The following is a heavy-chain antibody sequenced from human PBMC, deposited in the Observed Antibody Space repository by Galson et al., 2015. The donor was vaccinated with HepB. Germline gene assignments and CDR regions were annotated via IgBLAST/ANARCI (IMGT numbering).Heavy chain of an antibody. CDR2: ISYSGTT. CDR1: GASVSSGNYY. CDR3: ARDSSSWYSYGMDV. Sequence: SETLSLTCSVSGASVSSGNYYWHWMRQPPGKGLEWIAYISYSGTTDYNPSLKSRVTISVDTSKNQFSLKLSSVTAADTAVYYCARDSSSWYSYGMDVWGQGTTVTVSS. V-gene: IGHV4-61*01. D-gene: IGHD6-13*01. J-gene: IGHJ6*02.